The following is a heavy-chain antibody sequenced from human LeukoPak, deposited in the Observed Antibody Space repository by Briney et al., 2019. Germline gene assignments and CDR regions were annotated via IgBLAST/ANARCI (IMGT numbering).Heavy chain of an antibody. Sequence: PGGSLRLSCAASGFTFSSYEMNWVRQAPGKGLDWISAISGSSSNVYYAASVRGRFTISRDNAENSLYLQLNTIRAEDTAVYYCARGFRDTAMFLDYWGQGTLVTVSS. CDR3: ARGFRDTAMFLDY. D-gene: IGHD5-18*01. CDR1: GFTFSSYE. CDR2: ISGSSSNV. J-gene: IGHJ4*02. V-gene: IGHV3-48*03.